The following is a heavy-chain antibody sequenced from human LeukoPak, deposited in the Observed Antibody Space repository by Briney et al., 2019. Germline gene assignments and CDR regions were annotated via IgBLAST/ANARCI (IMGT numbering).Heavy chain of an antibody. CDR1: GFTFSSYA. CDR2: ISYDGSNK. CDR3: ARRGSGYYAWAFDY. D-gene: IGHD3-3*01. V-gene: IGHV3-30*04. J-gene: IGHJ4*02. Sequence: GGFLRLSCAASGFTFSSYAMHWVRQAPGKGLEWVAVISYDGSNKYYADSVKGRFTISRDNAKNSLYLQMSSLRPEDTAVYYCARRGSGYYAWAFDYWGQGTLVTVSS.